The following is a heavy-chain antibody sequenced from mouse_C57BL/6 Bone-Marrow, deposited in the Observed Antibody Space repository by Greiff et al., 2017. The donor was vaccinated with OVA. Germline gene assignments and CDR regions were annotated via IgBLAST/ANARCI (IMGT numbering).Heavy chain of an antibody. V-gene: IGHV14-4*01. CDR1: GFNINDAY. J-gene: IGHJ2*01. D-gene: IGHD2-1*01. CDR2: IDPENGDT. CDR3: TTSLGNFYFGY. Sequence: VQLQQSGAELVRPGASVTLSCTASGFNINDAYMHWVKQRPEQGLEWIGWIDPENGDTEYASKFQGKATITADTSSNTAYLQLSSLTSEDTAVYYCTTSLGNFYFGYWGQGTTLTVSS.